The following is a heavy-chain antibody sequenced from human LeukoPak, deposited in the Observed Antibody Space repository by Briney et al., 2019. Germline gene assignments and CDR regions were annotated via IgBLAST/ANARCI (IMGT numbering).Heavy chain of an antibody. Sequence: GGSLRLSCAASGFTFSSYGMHWVRQAPGKGLEWVAFIRYDGSNKYYADSVKGRFTISRDNSKNTLNLQMNSLRAEDTAVYYCARATTYDILTGFSDYWGQGTLVTVSS. CDR1: GFTFSSYG. J-gene: IGHJ4*02. CDR2: IRYDGSNK. CDR3: ARATTYDILTGFSDY. D-gene: IGHD3-9*01. V-gene: IGHV3-30*02.